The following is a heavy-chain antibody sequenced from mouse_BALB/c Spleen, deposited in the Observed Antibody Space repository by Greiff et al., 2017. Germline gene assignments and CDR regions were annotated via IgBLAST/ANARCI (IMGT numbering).Heavy chain of an antibody. Sequence: QVQLQQSGAELMKPGASVTISCKATGYTFSSYWIEWVKQRPGHGLEWIGEILPGSGSTNYNEKFKGKATFTADTSSNTAYMQLSSLTSEDSAVYYCARLYDYDGEAMDYWGQGTSVTVSS. CDR3: ARLYDYDGEAMDY. J-gene: IGHJ4*01. D-gene: IGHD2-4*01. V-gene: IGHV1-9*01. CDR1: GYTFSSYW. CDR2: ILPGSGST.